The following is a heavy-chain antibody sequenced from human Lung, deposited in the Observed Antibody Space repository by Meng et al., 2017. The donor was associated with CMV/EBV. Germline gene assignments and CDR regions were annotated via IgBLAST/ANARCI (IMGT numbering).Heavy chain of an antibody. Sequence: GSLRLSCTVFGTSISPYYWSWIRQPPGKGLEWIGYIYFNGNTNYNPALKSRVTMSLDTSMNQFSLKLNSVTAADTAVYYCARDRSDLWSGPFDPWGRGTXVTVSS. CDR2: IYFNGNT. CDR3: ARDRSDLWSGPFDP. V-gene: IGHV4-59*01. J-gene: IGHJ5*02. CDR1: GTSISPYY. D-gene: IGHD3-3*01.